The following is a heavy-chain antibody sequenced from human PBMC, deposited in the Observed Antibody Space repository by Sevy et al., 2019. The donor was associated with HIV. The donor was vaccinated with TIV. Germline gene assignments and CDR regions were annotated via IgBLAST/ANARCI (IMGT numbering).Heavy chain of an antibody. CDR3: AKDSIVVVPAPKYFYL. V-gene: IGHV3-23*01. CDR1: GFTFSSYA. CDR2: ISGSGGST. D-gene: IGHD2-2*01. J-gene: IGHJ2*01. Sequence: GGSLRLSCAASGFTFSSYAMTWVRQAPGRGLEWVSSISGSGGSTYYADSVKGRFTISRDNSKNTLYLQMNSLRAEDTAVYYCAKDSIVVVPAPKYFYLWGRGTLVTVSS.